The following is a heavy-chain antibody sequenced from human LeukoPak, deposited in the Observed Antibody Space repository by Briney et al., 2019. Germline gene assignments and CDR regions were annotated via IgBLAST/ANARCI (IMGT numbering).Heavy chain of an antibody. CDR2: IIPIFGTA. J-gene: IGHJ6*02. V-gene: IGHV1-69*13. CDR1: GGTFSSYA. D-gene: IGHD3-16*01. Sequence: ASVKVSCKASGGTFSSYAISWVRQAPGQGLEWMGGIIPIFGTANYAQKFQGRVTITADESTSTAYMELSSLRSEDTAVYYCARGVGWVRSCYYGMDVWGQGTTVTVSS. CDR3: ARGVGWVRSCYYGMDV.